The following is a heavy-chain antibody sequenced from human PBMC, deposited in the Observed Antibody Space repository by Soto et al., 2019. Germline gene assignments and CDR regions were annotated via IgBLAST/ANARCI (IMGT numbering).Heavy chain of an antibody. CDR1: GYSFTSYW. CDR2: IYPGDSDT. D-gene: IGHD3-22*01. Sequence: PGESLKISCKGSGYSFTSYWIGWVRQMPGKGLEWMGIIYPGDSDTRYSPSFQGQVTISADKSISTAYLQWSSLKASDTAMYYCARTSPSYYDSSGYYPPLDYWGQGTLVTVSS. V-gene: IGHV5-51*01. J-gene: IGHJ4*02. CDR3: ARTSPSYYDSSGYYPPLDY.